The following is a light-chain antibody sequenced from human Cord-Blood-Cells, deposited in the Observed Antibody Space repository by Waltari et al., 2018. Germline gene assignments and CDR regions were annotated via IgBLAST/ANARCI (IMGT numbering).Light chain of an antibody. J-gene: IGLJ1*01. V-gene: IGLV2-11*01. Sequence: QSSLTLPPPVPRSPGQSVPIPCPGTSSEVVGYTYVNWYQQHPGKAPKLMIYDVSKRPSGVPDRFSGAKSGNTASLTISGRQAEDEADYYCCSYAGSYNYVFGTGTKVTVL. CDR3: CSYAGSYNYV. CDR1: SSEVVGYTY. CDR2: DVS.